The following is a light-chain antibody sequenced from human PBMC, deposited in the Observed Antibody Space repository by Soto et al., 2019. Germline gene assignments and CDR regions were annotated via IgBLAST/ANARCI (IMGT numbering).Light chain of an antibody. CDR1: QTISYW. V-gene: IGKV1-5*03. J-gene: IGKJ4*01. CDR3: QQYHSYPLT. Sequence: DIQMTQSPSTLSASVGDRVTITCRASQTISYWLAWYQQKPGQVPKLLIYMASSLESGVPSRFSGSGSGTEFTLTISSLQPDDFATYYCQQYHSYPLTFGGGTEVEIK. CDR2: MAS.